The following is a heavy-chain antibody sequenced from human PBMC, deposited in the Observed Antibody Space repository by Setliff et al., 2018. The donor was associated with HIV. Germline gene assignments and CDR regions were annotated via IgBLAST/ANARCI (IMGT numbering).Heavy chain of an antibody. D-gene: IGHD4-17*01. J-gene: IGHJ5*02. CDR2: INTQTGSP. Sequence: GASVKVSCKASGYTFTSYAMHWVRQAPGQGLEWMGWINTQTGSPTYAQAFTGRFVFSVDTSDTTAYLQISSLKAEDTAVCYCARALYGDYGGDLNWLDPWGQGTLVTVSS. CDR1: GYTFTSYA. V-gene: IGHV7-4-1*02. CDR3: ARALYGDYGGDLNWLDP.